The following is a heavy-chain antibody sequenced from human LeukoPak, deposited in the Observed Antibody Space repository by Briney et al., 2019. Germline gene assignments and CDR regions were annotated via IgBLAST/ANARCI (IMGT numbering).Heavy chain of an antibody. CDR3: AREEGYCSGGSCYSYYYGMDV. Sequence: GGSLRLSCAASGFTFSSYGMHWVRQAPGKGLEWVAVIWYDGSNKYYADSVKARFTNSRDNSKNTLYLQMNSLRAEDTAVYYCAREEGYCSGGSCYSYYYGMDVWGQGTTVTVSS. CDR2: IWYDGSNK. CDR1: GFTFSSYG. D-gene: IGHD2-15*01. J-gene: IGHJ6*02. V-gene: IGHV3-33*01.